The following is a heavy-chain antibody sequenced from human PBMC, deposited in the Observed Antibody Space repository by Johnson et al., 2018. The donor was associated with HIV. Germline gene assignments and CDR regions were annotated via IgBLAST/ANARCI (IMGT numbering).Heavy chain of an antibody. V-gene: IGHV3-30-3*01. CDR2: ISDDGNNK. CDR1: GFRFSTYA. Sequence: SGFRFSTYALHWVRQTPGKGLEWVALISDDGNNKYYADSVKGRFTISRDNSKNTLYLQMNSLRVEDTAMYYCARGPILEWLSGDGFDMWGQGTKVTV. CDR3: ARGPILEWLSGDGFDM. D-gene: IGHD3-3*01. J-gene: IGHJ3*02.